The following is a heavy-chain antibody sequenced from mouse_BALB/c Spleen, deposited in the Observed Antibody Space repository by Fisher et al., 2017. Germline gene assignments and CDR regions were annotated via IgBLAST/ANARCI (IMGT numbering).Heavy chain of an antibody. CDR3: AREGLPYAMDY. Sequence: KFKGKATLTVDKSSSTAYMELLSLTSEDSAVYYCAREGLPYAMDYWGQGTSVTVSS. V-gene: IGHV1-26*01. J-gene: IGHJ4*01. D-gene: IGHD2-4*01.